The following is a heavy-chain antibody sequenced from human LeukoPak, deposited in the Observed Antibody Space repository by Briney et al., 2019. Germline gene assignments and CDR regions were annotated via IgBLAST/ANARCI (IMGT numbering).Heavy chain of an antibody. CDR1: GYTFTHYG. CDR2: ISYDGNNK. V-gene: IGHV3-30*03. Sequence: GGALRLSCVLSGYTFTHYGFHWVRQAPGTALEGVAFISYDGNNKYEDYVKGRFTISRDNSKNTLHLQMNGLRAEDTAVYYCARDPLDISRWTNVFDIWGQGTTVIVS. J-gene: IGHJ3*02. D-gene: IGHD5-12*01. CDR3: ARDPLDISRWTNVFDI.